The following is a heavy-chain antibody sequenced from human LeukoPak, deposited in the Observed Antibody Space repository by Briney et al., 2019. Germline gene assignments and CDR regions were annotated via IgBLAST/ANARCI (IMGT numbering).Heavy chain of an antibody. J-gene: IGHJ4*02. CDR1: GFTFSNHW. D-gene: IGHD3-9*01. V-gene: IGHV3-7*01. CDR2: IDPDGRDT. Sequence: GGSLRLSCAASGFTFSNHWMNWVRHAPGKGLQWLAKIDPDGRDTQHVDSIKGRFTISRDNAKNSLFLHMNSLRAEDTAVYYCAKDADWASDYWGQGTLVTVSS. CDR3: AKDADWASDY.